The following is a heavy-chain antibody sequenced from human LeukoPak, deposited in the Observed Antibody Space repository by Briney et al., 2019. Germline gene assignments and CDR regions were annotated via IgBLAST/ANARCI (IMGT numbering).Heavy chain of an antibody. Sequence: PRGSLRLSCAASGLTFSNYWMSWVRQAPGKGLEWVADINQDGSEKFYVDSVKGRLTISRDNAKNSLYLQMNSVRVEDTAVYYCARVQGSSGPGIFEYWGQGTLVTVSS. CDR2: INQDGSEK. CDR1: GLTFSNYW. J-gene: IGHJ4*02. V-gene: IGHV3-7*01. D-gene: IGHD6-19*01. CDR3: ARVQGSSGPGIFEY.